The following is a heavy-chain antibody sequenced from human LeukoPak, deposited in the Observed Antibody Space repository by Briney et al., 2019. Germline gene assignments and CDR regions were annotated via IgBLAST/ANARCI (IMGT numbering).Heavy chain of an antibody. J-gene: IGHJ4*02. CDR1: GYTFTGYY. CDR2: INPSSGGI. D-gene: IGHD2-21*02. Sequence: VSVKVSCKASGYTFTGYYIHWVRQAPGQGLEWMGWINPSSGGINYAQKFQGTVTMTRDTSISTVYMELSRLRSDDTAVYYCGRAYCGGNCPPGGYWGQGTLVTVSS. V-gene: IGHV1-2*02. CDR3: GRAYCGGNCPPGGY.